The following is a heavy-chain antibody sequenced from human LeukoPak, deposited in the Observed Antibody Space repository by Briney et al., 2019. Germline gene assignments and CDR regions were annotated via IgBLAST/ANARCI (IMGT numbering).Heavy chain of an antibody. J-gene: IGHJ4*02. CDR1: GFTVSGNY. CDR3: ARDSRHDYGDYVSYFDY. V-gene: IGHV3-53*01. Sequence: PGGSLRLSCAASGFTVSGNYMSWVRQAPGKGLECVAVIYSGGDTYYADSVKGRFTISRDKSKNTLYLQMNSLRAEDTAVYYCARDSRHDYGDYVSYFDYWGQGTLVTVSS. CDR2: IYSGGDT. D-gene: IGHD4-17*01.